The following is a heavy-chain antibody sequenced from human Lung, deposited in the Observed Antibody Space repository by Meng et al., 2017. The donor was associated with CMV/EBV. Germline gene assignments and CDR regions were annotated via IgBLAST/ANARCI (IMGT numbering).Heavy chain of an antibody. CDR2: ISNTGDTT. CDR3: LAKEGCSRTTCYNGAFNM. CDR1: GFTFSHYG. V-gene: IGHV3-23*01. Sequence: GESLKISCAASGFTFSHYGMTWVRQAPGKGLEWVSTISNTGDTTYYADSVKGRFTISRDNSKNTLYLQINSLRAEDMAVYYCLAKEGCSRTTCYNGAFNMWGQGTXVTVSS. J-gene: IGHJ3*02. D-gene: IGHD2-2*02.